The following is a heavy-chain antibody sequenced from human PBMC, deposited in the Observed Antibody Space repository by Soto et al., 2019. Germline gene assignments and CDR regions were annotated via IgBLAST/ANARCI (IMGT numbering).Heavy chain of an antibody. D-gene: IGHD2-15*01. CDR1: GFTFSSYA. Sequence: GGSLRLSCAASGFTFSSYAMSWVRQAPGKGLEWVSAISGSGGSTYYADSVKGRFTISRDNSKNTLYLQMNSLRAEDTAVYYCAKPRGVVVVAATRAPFDYWGQGTLVTVSS. V-gene: IGHV3-23*01. J-gene: IGHJ4*02. CDR3: AKPRGVVVVAATRAPFDY. CDR2: ISGSGGST.